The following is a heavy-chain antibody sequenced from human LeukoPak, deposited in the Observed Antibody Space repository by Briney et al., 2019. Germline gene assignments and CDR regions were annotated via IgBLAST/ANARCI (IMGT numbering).Heavy chain of an antibody. V-gene: IGHV4-4*07. Sequence: SETLSLTCTVSGGSISSYYWSWIRQPAGKGLEWIGRIYTSGSTNYNPSLKSRVTMSVDTSKNQFSLKLSSVSAADTAVYCCARWSLKDYCGGDCWVYWYFDLWGRGTLVTVSS. D-gene: IGHD2-21*02. CDR1: GGSISSYY. CDR2: IYTSGST. J-gene: IGHJ2*01. CDR3: ARWSLKDYCGGDCWVYWYFDL.